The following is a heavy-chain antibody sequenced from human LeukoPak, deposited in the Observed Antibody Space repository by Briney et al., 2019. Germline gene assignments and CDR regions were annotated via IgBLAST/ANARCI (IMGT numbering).Heavy chain of an antibody. CDR2: ISGSGGGT. Sequence: GGSLRLSCAASGFTFSSYAMSWVRQAPGKGLEWVSPISGSGGGTYYADSVKGRFTIPGDNSKNTLYVQMNSLRAEDTAVYYCARDFEWELLKANAFDIWGQGTMVTVSS. CDR3: ARDFEWELLKANAFDI. V-gene: IGHV3-23*01. CDR1: GFTFSSYA. J-gene: IGHJ3*02. D-gene: IGHD1-26*01.